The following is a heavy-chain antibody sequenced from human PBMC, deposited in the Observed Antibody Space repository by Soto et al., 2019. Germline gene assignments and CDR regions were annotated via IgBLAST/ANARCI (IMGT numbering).Heavy chain of an antibody. CDR2: IYWNDDK. D-gene: IGHD6-6*01. Sequence: QITLKESGPTLVKPTQPLTLTCTFSGFSLSTSGEGVAWIRQPPGKALEWLAVIYWNDDKRYSPSLQSRLTITKDTSENQVVLIMTNMDPVDTATYHCAHGYSSSLFEDWGQGTLVTVSS. CDR1: GFSLSTSGEG. CDR3: AHGYSSSLFED. V-gene: IGHV2-5*01. J-gene: IGHJ4*02.